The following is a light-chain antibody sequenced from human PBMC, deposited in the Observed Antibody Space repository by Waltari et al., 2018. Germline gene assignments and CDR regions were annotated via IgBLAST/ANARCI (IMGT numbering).Light chain of an antibody. CDR1: QSVTRA. CDR2: GAS. J-gene: IGKJ1*01. V-gene: IGKV3-20*01. CDR3: QHYLRLPVT. Sequence: EIVLTQSPGTLSLSPGESATLSCRTSQSVTRALAWYQQKPCQAPRLLIYGASNRATGIPDRFSDSGSGTDFSLTISSLEPEDFAVYYCQHYLRLPVTFGQGTKVEVK.